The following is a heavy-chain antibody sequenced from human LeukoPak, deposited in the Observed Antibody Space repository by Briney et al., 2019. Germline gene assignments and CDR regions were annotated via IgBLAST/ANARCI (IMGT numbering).Heavy chain of an antibody. CDR2: ISPSGSDI. CDR3: AREPHGGSGTYVYYYYYYMDV. CDR1: GFTFSSYE. Sequence: GGSLRLSCVASGFTFSSYEMNWVRQAPGKGLEWVSYISPSGSDIKYADSVKGRFSISRDNAMNSLYLQMNSLRADDTAVYYCAREPHGGSGTYVYYYYYYMDVWGKGTTVTVS. J-gene: IGHJ6*03. D-gene: IGHD3-10*01. V-gene: IGHV3-48*03.